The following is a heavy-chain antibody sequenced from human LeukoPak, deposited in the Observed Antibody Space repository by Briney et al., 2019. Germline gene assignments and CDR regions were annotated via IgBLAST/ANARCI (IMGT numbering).Heavy chain of an antibody. J-gene: IGHJ4*02. V-gene: IGHV1-69*13. Sequence: GASVKVSCKASGGTFSSYAMSWVRQAPGQGLEWMGGIIPIFGTINYAQKFQGRVTITADESTSTAYMELSSLRSEDTAVYYCARDQVDRIWYFDYWGQGTVVTVSS. CDR3: ARDQVDRIWYFDY. CDR2: IIPIFGTI. CDR1: GGTFSSYA. D-gene: IGHD1-14*01.